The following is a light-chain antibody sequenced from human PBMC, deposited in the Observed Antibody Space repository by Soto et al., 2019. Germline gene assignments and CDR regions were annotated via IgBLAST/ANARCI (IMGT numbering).Light chain of an antibody. V-gene: IGKV1-39*01. CDR3: QQSYSTPYT. CDR2: AAS. Sequence: DIQMTQSPSSLSASVGDRVTITCRASQNIRNYLNWYQQKPGDAPKLLIYAASTLQGAVPSRFSGSGSGTDFTLTISSLQPEDFATYHCQQSYSTPYTFGQGTTLEIK. CDR1: QNIRNY. J-gene: IGKJ2*01.